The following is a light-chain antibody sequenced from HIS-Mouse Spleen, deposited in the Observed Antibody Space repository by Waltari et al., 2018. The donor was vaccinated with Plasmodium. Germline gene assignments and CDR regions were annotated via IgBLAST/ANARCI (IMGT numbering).Light chain of an antibody. V-gene: IGLV4-69*01. CDR3: QTWGTGMGV. Sequence: QLVLTQSPSASASLGASVKLTCPLSTGHSSYAIAWPQQQPDKGPRYLMKLNSDGSHSKGDGIPDRFSGSSSGAERYLTISSLQSEDEADYYCQTWGTGMGVFGGGTKLTVL. CDR1: TGHSSYA. CDR2: LNSDGSH. J-gene: IGLJ2*01.